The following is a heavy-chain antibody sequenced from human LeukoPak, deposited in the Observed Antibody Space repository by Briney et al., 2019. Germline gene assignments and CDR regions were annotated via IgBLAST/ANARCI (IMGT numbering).Heavy chain of an antibody. CDR2: IIPIFGTA. CDR1: GGTFSSYA. Sequence: SVKVSCKASGGTFSSYAISWVRQAPGQGLEWMGGIIPIFGTANYAQKFQGRVTITADESTSTAYMELSSLRSEDTAVYYCARTTEGGYTYSYFYYYYMDVWGKGTTVTISS. CDR3: ARTTEGGYTYSYFYYYYMDV. J-gene: IGHJ6*03. V-gene: IGHV1-69*13. D-gene: IGHD5-18*01.